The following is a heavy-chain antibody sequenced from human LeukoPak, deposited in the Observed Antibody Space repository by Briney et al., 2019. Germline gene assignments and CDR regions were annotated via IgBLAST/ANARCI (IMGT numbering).Heavy chain of an antibody. Sequence: SETLSLTCTVSGGSISSYYWSWIRQPPGKGLEWIGYIYYSGSTNYNPSLKSRVTISVDTSRTQFSLKLSSVTAVDTAVYYCASGPIAAAGDYFDYWGQGTLVTVSS. J-gene: IGHJ4*02. CDR2: IYYSGST. CDR3: ASGPIAAAGDYFDY. CDR1: GGSISSYY. V-gene: IGHV4-59*01. D-gene: IGHD6-13*01.